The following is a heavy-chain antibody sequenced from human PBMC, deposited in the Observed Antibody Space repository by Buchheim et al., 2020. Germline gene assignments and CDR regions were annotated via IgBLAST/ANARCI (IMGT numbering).Heavy chain of an antibody. CDR3: AKIQVNYFAFDI. CDR1: GFTFSDYY. CDR2: ISKSSDYT. D-gene: IGHD1-7*01. J-gene: IGHJ3*02. Sequence: QVQLVESGGGLVKTGGSLRLSCAASGFTFSDYYMSWIRQAPGKGLEWVSYISKSSDYTNYADSMKGRFTISRDNAKHSLYLQMNSLRAEDTAVYYCAKIQVNYFAFDIWGQGT. V-gene: IGHV3-11*06.